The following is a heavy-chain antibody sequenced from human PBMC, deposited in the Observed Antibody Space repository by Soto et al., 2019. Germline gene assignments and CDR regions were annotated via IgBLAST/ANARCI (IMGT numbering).Heavy chain of an antibody. CDR1: GGTFSSYA. D-gene: IGHD6-13*01. V-gene: IGHV1-69*12. J-gene: IGHJ5*02. CDR3: ARDKGDGYSRDGDWFDP. Sequence: QVQLVQSGAEVKKPGSSVKVSCKASGGTFSSYAISWVRQAPGEGLEWMGGIIPIFGTANYAQKFQGRVTITADESTSTAYMELSSLRSEDSAVYYCARDKGDGYSRDGDWFDPWGQGTLVTVSS. CDR2: IIPIFGTA.